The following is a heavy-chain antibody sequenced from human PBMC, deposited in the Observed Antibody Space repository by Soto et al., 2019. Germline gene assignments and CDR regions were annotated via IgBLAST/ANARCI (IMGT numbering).Heavy chain of an antibody. CDR1: GGSFSGYY. CDR2: INHSGST. Sequence: ETLSLTCAVYGGSFSGYYWSWIRQPPGKGLEWIGEINHSGSTNYNPSLKSRVTISVDTSKNQFSLKLSSVTAADTAVYYCARSAVDDGYYYGMDVWGQGTTVTVSS. D-gene: IGHD4-17*01. V-gene: IGHV4-34*01. J-gene: IGHJ6*02. CDR3: ARSAVDDGYYYGMDV.